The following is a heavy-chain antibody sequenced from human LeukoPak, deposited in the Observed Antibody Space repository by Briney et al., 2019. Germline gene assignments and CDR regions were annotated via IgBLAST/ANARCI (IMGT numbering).Heavy chain of an antibody. CDR2: IYYSGST. V-gene: IGHV4-39*01. Sequence: PSETLSLTCTVSGGSISSSSYYWGWIRQPPGKGLEWIGSIYYSGSTYYNPSLKSRVTISVDTSKNQFSLKLSSVTAADTAVYYCARPGQNGSYRVRFDYWGQGTLVTVSS. CDR1: GGSISSSSYY. CDR3: ARPGQNGSYRVRFDY. J-gene: IGHJ4*02. D-gene: IGHD1-26*01.